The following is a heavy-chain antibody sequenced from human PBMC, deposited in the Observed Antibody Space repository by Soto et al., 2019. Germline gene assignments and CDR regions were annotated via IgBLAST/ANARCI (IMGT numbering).Heavy chain of an antibody. CDR3: AGLGGSTPYYYYYMDV. Sequence: EVQLVQSGAEVKKPGESLKISCKGSGYSFTSYWIGWVRQMPGKGLEWMGIIYPGDSDTRYSPSFQGQVTISADNSISTAYLQWRSLKASYTAMYYCAGLGGSTPYYYYYMDVWGKGTTVTVSS. D-gene: IGHD2-15*01. J-gene: IGHJ6*03. CDR1: GYSFTSYW. CDR2: IYPGDSDT. V-gene: IGHV5-51*03.